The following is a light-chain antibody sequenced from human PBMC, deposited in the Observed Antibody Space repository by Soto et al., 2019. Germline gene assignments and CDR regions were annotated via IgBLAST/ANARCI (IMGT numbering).Light chain of an antibody. CDR3: QQYGSTPPIT. CDR1: QTVTSY. V-gene: IGKV3-20*01. J-gene: IGKJ5*01. CDR2: DAS. Sequence: VMTQSPATLSVSPGERATLSGRATQTVTSYLAWYQHKPGHAPRLLIYDASNRATRVPARFSRSGSPTDFTLTISTREPEDSSVYYCQQYGSTPPITFGQGTRL.